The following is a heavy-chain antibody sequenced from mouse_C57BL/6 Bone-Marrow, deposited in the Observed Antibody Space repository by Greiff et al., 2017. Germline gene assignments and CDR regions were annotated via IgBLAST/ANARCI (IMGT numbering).Heavy chain of an antibody. CDR3: TTDYGSSWDYFDY. V-gene: IGHV14-4*01. CDR1: GFNIKDDY. Sequence: EVKLMESGAELVRPGASVKLSCTASGFNIKDDYMHWVKQRPEQGLEWIGWLDPENGDTEYASKFQGKATITADTSSNTAYLQLSSLTSEDTAVYYCTTDYGSSWDYFDYWGQGTTLTGSS. CDR2: LDPENGDT. D-gene: IGHD1-1*01. J-gene: IGHJ2*01.